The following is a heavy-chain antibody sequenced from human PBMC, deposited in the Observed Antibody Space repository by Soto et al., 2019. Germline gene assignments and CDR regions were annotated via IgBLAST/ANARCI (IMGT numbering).Heavy chain of an antibody. J-gene: IGHJ6*02. CDR3: ARLGYAIWDYYGMDV. CDR2: INHSGST. Sequence: SETLSLTCAVYGGSFSGYYWSWIRQPPGKGLEWIGEINHSGSTNYNPSLKSRVTISVDTSKNQFSLKLSSVTAADTAVYYCARLGYAIWDYYGMDVWGQWTTVTVSS. D-gene: IGHD3-9*01. CDR1: GGSFSGYY. V-gene: IGHV4-34*01.